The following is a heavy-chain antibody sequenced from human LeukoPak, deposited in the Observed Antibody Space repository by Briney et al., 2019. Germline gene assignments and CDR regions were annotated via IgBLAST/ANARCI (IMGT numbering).Heavy chain of an antibody. D-gene: IGHD3-22*01. CDR1: GFRFRSYA. J-gene: IGHJ4*02. CDR3: ARVEDSSGYYGPYFDY. V-gene: IGHV3-21*01. Sequence: PGGSLRLSCAASGFRFRSYAMHWVRQAPGKGLEWVSSISSSSSYIYYADSVKGRFTISRDNAKNSLYLQMNSLRAEDTAVYYCARVEDSSGYYGPYFDYWGQGTLVTVSP. CDR2: ISSSSSYI.